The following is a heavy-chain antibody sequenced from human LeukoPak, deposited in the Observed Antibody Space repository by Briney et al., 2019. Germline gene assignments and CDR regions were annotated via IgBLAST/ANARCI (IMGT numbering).Heavy chain of an antibody. CDR1: GFTVSSNY. CDR3: ARAVYGDLTYYFDY. V-gene: IGHV3-66*01. D-gene: IGHD4-17*01. Sequence: GGSLRLSCAASGFTVSSNYMSWVRQAPGKGLELVSVIYSGGSTYYADSVKGRFTISRDNSKNTLYLQMNSLRAEDTAVYYCARAVYGDLTYYFDYWGQGTLVTVSS. J-gene: IGHJ4*02. CDR2: IYSGGST.